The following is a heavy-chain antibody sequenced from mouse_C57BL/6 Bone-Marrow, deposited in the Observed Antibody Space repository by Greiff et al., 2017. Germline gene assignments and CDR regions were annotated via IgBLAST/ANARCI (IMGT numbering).Heavy chain of an antibody. V-gene: IGHV1-54*01. CDR2: INPGSGGT. CDR1: GYAFTTYL. CDR3: ARERDYYGSRNAMDY. Sequence: QVQLQQSGAELVRPGTSVKVSCKASGYAFTTYLIEWVKQRPGQGLEWIGVINPGSGGTNYNEKFKGKATLTADKSSSTAYMQLSSLTSEDSAVYFCARERDYYGSRNAMDYWGQGTSVTVSA. J-gene: IGHJ4*01. D-gene: IGHD1-1*01.